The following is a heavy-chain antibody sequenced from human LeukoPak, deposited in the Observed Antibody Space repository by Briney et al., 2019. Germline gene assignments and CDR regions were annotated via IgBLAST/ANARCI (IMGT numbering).Heavy chain of an antibody. D-gene: IGHD2-2*01. CDR1: GFTFSSYA. Sequence: GGSLRLSCAASGFTFSSYAMSWVRQAPGKGLEWVSSINDSGDSTYYADSLKGRFTISRDNSKNTLYLLMNNLRAEDTAIFYCATAYCSSTSCPTWGQGTLVTVSS. J-gene: IGHJ5*02. CDR3: ATAYCSSTSCPT. V-gene: IGHV3-23*01. CDR2: INDSGDST.